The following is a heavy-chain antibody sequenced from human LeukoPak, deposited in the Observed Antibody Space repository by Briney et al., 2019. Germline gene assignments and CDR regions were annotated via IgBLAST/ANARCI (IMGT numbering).Heavy chain of an antibody. D-gene: IGHD3-3*01. CDR2: ISYDGSNK. V-gene: IGHV3-30-3*01. Sequence: GRSLRLSCAASGFTFSSYAMHWVRQAPGKGLEWVAVISYDGSNKYYADSVKGRFTISRDNSKNTLYLQMNSLRAEDTAVYYCAREAYDGTAGGDFDYWGQGTLVTVSS. CDR1: GFTFSSYA. J-gene: IGHJ4*02. CDR3: AREAYDGTAGGDFDY.